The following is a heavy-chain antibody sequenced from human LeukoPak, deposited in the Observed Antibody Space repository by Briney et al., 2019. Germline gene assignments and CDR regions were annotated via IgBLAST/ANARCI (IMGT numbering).Heavy chain of an antibody. CDR1: DDSISGYY. V-gene: IGHV4-59*01. Sequence: SETLSLTCTVSDDSISGYYWSWIRQPPGKGLEWIGFIYYSGSTNYNPSFKSRVTLSVNTSKNQFSLKLSSVTAADTAVYYCAREKFPGYNYGTFDYWGQGTLVTVSS. CDR3: AREKFPGYNYGTFDY. CDR2: IYYSGST. D-gene: IGHD5-18*01. J-gene: IGHJ4*02.